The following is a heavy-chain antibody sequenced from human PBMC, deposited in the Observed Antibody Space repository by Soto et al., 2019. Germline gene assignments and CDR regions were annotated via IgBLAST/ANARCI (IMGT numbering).Heavy chain of an antibody. CDR2: ISGSGGST. CDR3: AKERYSSSSAYFDY. V-gene: IGHV3-23*01. CDR1: GFTFSSYA. D-gene: IGHD6-6*01. Sequence: GGSLRLSCAASGFTFSSYAMSWVRQAPGKGLEWVSAISGSGGSTYCADSVQGRFTTSRDNSKNTMYLQMNSLRAEDTAVYYCAKERYSSSSAYFDYWGQGTMVTVYS. J-gene: IGHJ4*02.